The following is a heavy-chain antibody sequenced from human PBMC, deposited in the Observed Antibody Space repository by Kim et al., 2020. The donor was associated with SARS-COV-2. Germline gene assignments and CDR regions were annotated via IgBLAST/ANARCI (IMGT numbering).Heavy chain of an antibody. CDR3: ARGHDFWSGYSALGMDV. V-gene: IGHV4-34*01. CDR1: GGSFSGYY. CDR2: INHSGST. J-gene: IGHJ6*02. Sequence: SQTLSLTCAVYGGSFSGYYWSWIRQPPGKGLEWIGEINHSGSTNYNPSLKSRVTISVDTSKNQFSLKLSSVTAADTAVYYCARGHDFWSGYSALGMDVWGQGTTVTVSS. D-gene: IGHD3-3*01.